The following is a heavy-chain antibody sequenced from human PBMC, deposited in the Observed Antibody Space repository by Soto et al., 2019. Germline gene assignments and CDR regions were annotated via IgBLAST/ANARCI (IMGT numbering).Heavy chain of an antibody. Sequence: EVQLLESGGGLVQPGGSLRLSCAASGFTFSSYALNWVRQAPGKGLEWVSVISGSGDNTYYADSVKGRFTISGDNSKNTLYLQMNGLRAEDTAVYYCAKDLGTDDFWSAYYTYYYMDVWGKGTTVTVSS. CDR1: GFTFSSYA. J-gene: IGHJ6*03. D-gene: IGHD3-3*01. V-gene: IGHV3-23*01. CDR3: AKDLGTDDFWSAYYTYYYMDV. CDR2: ISGSGDNT.